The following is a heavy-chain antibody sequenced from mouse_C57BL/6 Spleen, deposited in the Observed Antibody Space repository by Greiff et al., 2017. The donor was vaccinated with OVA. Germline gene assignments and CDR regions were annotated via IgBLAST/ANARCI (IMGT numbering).Heavy chain of an antibody. CDR1: GFTFSSYA. J-gene: IGHJ1*03. CDR2: ISDGGSYT. Sequence: EVKLVESGGGLVKPGGSLKLSCAASGFTFSSYAMSWVRQTPEKRLEWVATISDGGSYTYYPDNVKGRFTISRDNAKNNLYLQMSHLKSEDTAMYYCARGDGYYWYFDVWGTGTTVTVSP. CDR3: ARGDGYYWYFDV. D-gene: IGHD2-3*01. V-gene: IGHV5-4*03.